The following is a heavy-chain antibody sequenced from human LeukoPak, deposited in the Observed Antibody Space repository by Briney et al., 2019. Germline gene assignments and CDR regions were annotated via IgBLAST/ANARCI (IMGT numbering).Heavy chain of an antibody. Sequence: SETLSLTCTVSGGSTSNYFCTWLRQSAGKGLEWIGRIHTSGSTNYNPSLKSRVSMSVDPSKNQLPLMLSTVTPADTDVYYWARGPEEHGYYFDYWGQGALVTVSS. D-gene: IGHD3-3*01. CDR2: IHTSGST. CDR1: GGSTSNYF. CDR3: ARGPEEHGYYFDY. J-gene: IGHJ4*02. V-gene: IGHV4-4*07.